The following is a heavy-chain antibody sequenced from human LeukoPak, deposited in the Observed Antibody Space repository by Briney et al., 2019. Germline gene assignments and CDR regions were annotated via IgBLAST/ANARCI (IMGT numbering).Heavy chain of an antibody. D-gene: IGHD3-10*01. CDR3: ARARGESDY. V-gene: IGHV4-30-4*01. CDR2: IYYSGST. CDR1: GGAISSGDYY. Sequence: SETLSLTCTVSGGAISSGDYYWRWIRQPPGKGLEWIGYIYYSGSTYYNPSLKSRVTISVDTSKNQFSLKLSSVTAADTAVYYCARARGESDYWGQGTLVTVSS. J-gene: IGHJ4*02.